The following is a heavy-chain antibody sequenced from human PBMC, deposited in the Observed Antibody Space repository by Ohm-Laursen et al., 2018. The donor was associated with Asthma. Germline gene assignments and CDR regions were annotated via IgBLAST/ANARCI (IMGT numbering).Heavy chain of an antibody. V-gene: IGHV1-69*13. CDR2: INSVFGTS. Sequence: SVKVSCKSLGGTLGTSVIGWVRQAPGQGLEWLGGINSVFGTSTYAQKFHDRFTITADESTSTVYMMLSSLTSEDTAVYYCARKAGSCITSNCYSLDFWGQGTLVTVSS. CDR1: GGTLGTSV. CDR3: ARKAGSCITSNCYSLDF. D-gene: IGHD2-15*01. J-gene: IGHJ4*02.